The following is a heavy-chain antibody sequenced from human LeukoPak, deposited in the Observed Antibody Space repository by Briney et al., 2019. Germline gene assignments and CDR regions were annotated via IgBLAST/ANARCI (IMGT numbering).Heavy chain of an antibody. CDR1: GXTFSSYA. Sequence: PGGSLRLSCAASGXTFSSYAMSWVRQAPGKGLEWVSSISGSGVRTFYADSVKGRFTISRDNSKNTLYLQMSSLRAEDTAVFYCAKARYDTSVYPFDYWGQGTLVTVSS. D-gene: IGHD3-22*01. CDR2: ISGSGVRT. V-gene: IGHV3-23*01. CDR3: AKARYDTSVYPFDY. J-gene: IGHJ4*02.